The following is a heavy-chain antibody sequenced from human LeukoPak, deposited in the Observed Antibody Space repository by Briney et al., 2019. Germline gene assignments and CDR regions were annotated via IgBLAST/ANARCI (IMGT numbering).Heavy chain of an antibody. J-gene: IGHJ5*02. V-gene: IGHV1-18*01. CDR2: ISVYNGNT. Sequence: ASVTVSFKASGYIFTSYGISWVRQAPGQGREWMGWISVYNGNTNYPQRLQGRVTMTTDTSTTTAYMELTSLRSDDTAVYYCARDINGYYYDSHGYYPTDLWGQGTLVTVSS. CDR3: ARDINGYYYDSHGYYPTDL. D-gene: IGHD3-22*01. CDR1: GYIFTSYG.